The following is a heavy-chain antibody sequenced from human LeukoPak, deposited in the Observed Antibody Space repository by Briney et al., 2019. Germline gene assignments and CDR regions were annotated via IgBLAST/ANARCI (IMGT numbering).Heavy chain of an antibody. CDR1: GFTFSSYG. CDR3: AKGGGWRWSYYYHYMDV. D-gene: IGHD2-15*01. V-gene: IGHV3-30*02. Sequence: PGGSLRFSCAASGFTFSSYGMYWVRQAPGKGLEGVAFVRYDGSNNYYADSVKGRFTISRDNSNNTPEMRMKSLTAEDPCVSDCAKGGGWRWSYYYHYMDVWGKGTTVTISS. J-gene: IGHJ6*03. CDR2: VRYDGSNN.